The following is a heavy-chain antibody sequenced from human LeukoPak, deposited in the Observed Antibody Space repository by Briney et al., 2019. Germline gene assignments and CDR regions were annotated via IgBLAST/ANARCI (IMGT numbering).Heavy chain of an antibody. J-gene: IGHJ6*03. CDR2: IYHSGSI. V-gene: IGHV4-38-2*02. D-gene: IGHD1-26*01. CDR3: SRDLGLGGSYYYYYYMDV. CDR1: GYSISSGYY. Sequence: SETLSLTCTVSGYSISSGYYWGWIRQPPGKGLEWIGSIYHSGSIYYNPSVKSRVTISVDTSKNQVSLKLSSVTAADTAVYYCSRDLGLGGSYYYYYYMDVWGKGTTVTISS.